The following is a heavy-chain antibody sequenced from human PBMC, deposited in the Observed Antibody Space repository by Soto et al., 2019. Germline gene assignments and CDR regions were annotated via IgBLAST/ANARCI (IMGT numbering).Heavy chain of an antibody. CDR2: INPTGST. CDR3: ASANGLRLGELSWGGPNWFDP. Sequence: QVRLQQWGAGLLKPSETLSLTCAVYGGSFIGYYWSWIRQPPGKGLEWIGEINPTGSTNYNPSLKSRVTILIDTSKNQFSLKLSSVTAADTAMYYCASANGLRLGELSWGGPNWFDPWGQGTLVTVSS. J-gene: IGHJ5*02. V-gene: IGHV4-34*01. D-gene: IGHD3-16*02. CDR1: GGSFIGYY.